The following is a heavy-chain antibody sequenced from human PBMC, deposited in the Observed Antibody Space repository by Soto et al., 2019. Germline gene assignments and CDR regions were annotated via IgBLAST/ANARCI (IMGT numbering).Heavy chain of an antibody. CDR3: AREGLITGTTYYYYGMDV. CDR2: VSYSGST. J-gene: IGHJ6*02. V-gene: IGHV4-59*01. CDR1: GDSISSYY. D-gene: IGHD1-7*01. Sequence: SETLSLTCTVSGDSISSYYWSWIRQPPGKGLEWIGYVSYSGSTNYNPSLRSRLTISLDTSKNQFSLKLSSVTAADTAVYYCAREGLITGTTYYYYGMDVWGQGTTVT.